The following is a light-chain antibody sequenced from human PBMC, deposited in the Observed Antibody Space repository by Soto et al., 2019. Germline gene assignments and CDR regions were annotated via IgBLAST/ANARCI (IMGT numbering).Light chain of an antibody. V-gene: IGKV3-20*01. J-gene: IGKJ5*01. Sequence: DIVLTQSPGTLSLSPGERATLYCRASQSVSSNHLAWYQQKPGQAPRLLIYGGSSRATGIPVRFSGSGSETDFTLTISSLQPEDFATYYCQQHGQWPITFGQGTRLEIK. CDR1: QSVSSNH. CDR2: GGS. CDR3: QQHGQWPIT.